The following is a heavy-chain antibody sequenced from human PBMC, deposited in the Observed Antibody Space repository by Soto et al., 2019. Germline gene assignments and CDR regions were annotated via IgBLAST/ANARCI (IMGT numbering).Heavy chain of an antibody. J-gene: IGHJ4*02. D-gene: IGHD6-13*01. CDR1: GFTFSSYA. Sequence: GGSLRLSCEASGFTFSSYAMTWVRQAPGKGLEWVSGISWNSGSIGYADSVKGRFTISRDNAKNSLYLQMNSLRAEDTALYYCAKGVSSWSYYFDYWGQGTLVTVSS. CDR2: ISWNSGSI. CDR3: AKGVSSWSYYFDY. V-gene: IGHV3-9*01.